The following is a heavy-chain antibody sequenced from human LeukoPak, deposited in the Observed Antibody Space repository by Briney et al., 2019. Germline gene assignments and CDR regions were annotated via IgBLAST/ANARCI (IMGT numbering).Heavy chain of an antibody. Sequence: GGSLKLSCAASGFDFSNSSIHWVRQAAGQGLEWVGRIRSKAHSYATAYAASVKGRFTISRDDSENTAFLQMNSLKTEDTAVYYCTPLPVEMTSGNWFDPWGRGTLVTVSS. CDR3: TPLPVEMTSGNWFDP. V-gene: IGHV3-73*01. J-gene: IGHJ5*02. CDR2: IRSKAHSYAT. CDR1: GFDFSNSS. D-gene: IGHD5-24*01.